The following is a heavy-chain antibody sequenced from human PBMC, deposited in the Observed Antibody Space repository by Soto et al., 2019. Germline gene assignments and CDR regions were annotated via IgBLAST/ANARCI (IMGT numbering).Heavy chain of an antibody. V-gene: IGHV4-39*01. CDR3: ARQDDFWSGSGWFDP. J-gene: IGHJ5*02. CDR2: IYYNGFT. D-gene: IGHD3-3*01. Sequence: QLQLQESGPGLVKPSETLSLTCTVSGGSINTSSYYWGWIRQPPGKGLEWIGIIYYNGFTYYIPSLKSRLSISVDTSKNQFSLKLSSVTAADTAVYYCARQDDFWSGSGWFDPWGQGTLVTVSS. CDR1: GGSINTSSYY.